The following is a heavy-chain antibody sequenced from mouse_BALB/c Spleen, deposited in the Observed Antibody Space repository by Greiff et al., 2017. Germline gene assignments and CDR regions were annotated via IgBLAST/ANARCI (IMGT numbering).Heavy chain of an antibody. V-gene: IGHV5-6*01. Sequence: EVQRVESGGDLVKPGGSLKLSCAASGFTFSSYGMSWVRQTPDKRLEWVATISSGGSYTYYPDSVKGRFTISRDNAKNTLYLQMSSLKSEDTAMYYCARHTEDAYWGQGTLVTVSA. D-gene: IGHD1-1*01. CDR1: GFTFSSYG. CDR2: ISSGGSYT. J-gene: IGHJ3*01. CDR3: ARHTEDAY.